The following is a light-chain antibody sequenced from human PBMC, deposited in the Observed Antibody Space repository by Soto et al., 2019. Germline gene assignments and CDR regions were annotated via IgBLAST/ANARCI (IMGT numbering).Light chain of an antibody. CDR3: ETCDSNTHTL. CDR2: LEGSGSY. CDR1: SGHSSYI. V-gene: IGLV4-60*02. Sequence: QPVLTQSSYASASLGSSVKLTCTLSSGHSSYIIAWHQQQPGKAPRYLMKLEGSGSYNKGSGVPDRFSGSSSWADRYLTISNLQFADEADYYCETCDSNTHTLFGGGTKLTVL. J-gene: IGLJ3*02.